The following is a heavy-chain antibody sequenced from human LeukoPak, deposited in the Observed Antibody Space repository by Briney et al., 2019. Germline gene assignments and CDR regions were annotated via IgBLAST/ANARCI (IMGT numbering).Heavy chain of an antibody. CDR2: IYYSGST. Sequence: PSQTLSLTCTVSGGSISSGGYYWSWIRQHPGKGLEWIGYIYYSGSTYYNPSLKSRVIISVDTSKNQFSLKLSSVTAADTAVYYCARGRRTTVTKSGRQYYYYYGMDVWGQGTTVTVSS. CDR3: ARGRRTTVTKSGRQYYYYYGMDV. J-gene: IGHJ6*02. V-gene: IGHV4-31*03. CDR1: GGSISSGGYY. D-gene: IGHD4-17*01.